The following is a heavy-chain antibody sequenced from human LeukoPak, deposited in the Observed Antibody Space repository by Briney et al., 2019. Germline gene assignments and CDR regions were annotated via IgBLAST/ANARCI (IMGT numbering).Heavy chain of an antibody. Sequence: GGSLRLSCAASGFTFSSYEMNWVRRAPGKGLEWVSYISSSGSTIYYADSVKGRFTISRDNAKNSLYLQMNSLRAEDTAVYYCARDHPRYNDCWDYWGQGTLVTVSS. J-gene: IGHJ4*02. CDR1: GFTFSSYE. CDR3: ARDHPRYNDCWDY. V-gene: IGHV3-48*03. CDR2: ISSSGSTI. D-gene: IGHD2-21*02.